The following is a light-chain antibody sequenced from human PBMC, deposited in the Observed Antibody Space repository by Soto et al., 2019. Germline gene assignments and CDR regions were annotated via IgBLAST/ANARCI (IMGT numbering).Light chain of an antibody. Sequence: QSALTQPASVSGSPGQSITISCTGTSSDVGDYNYVSWYQQHPGKAPKLMIYDVSHRPSGVSSRFSGSKSGNTASLTISGLQAEDEADYYCASYTDSTILMFGGGTKVTVL. V-gene: IGLV2-14*01. J-gene: IGLJ3*02. CDR3: ASYTDSTILM. CDR2: DVS. CDR1: SSDVGDYNY.